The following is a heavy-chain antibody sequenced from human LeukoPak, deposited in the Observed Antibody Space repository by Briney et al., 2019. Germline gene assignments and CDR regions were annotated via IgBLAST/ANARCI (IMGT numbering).Heavy chain of an antibody. CDR2: ISGGGVSA. CDR1: GFTFSSYA. Sequence: PGGSLRLSCAAPGFTFSSYAMSWVRQAPGKGLEWVSAISGGGVSAYYADSVKGRFTISRDNSKNTLYLQMNSLRAEDTAVYYCAKDYSSGWYIDYWGQRTLVTVSS. V-gene: IGHV3-23*01. J-gene: IGHJ4*02. CDR3: AKDYSSGWYIDY. D-gene: IGHD6-19*01.